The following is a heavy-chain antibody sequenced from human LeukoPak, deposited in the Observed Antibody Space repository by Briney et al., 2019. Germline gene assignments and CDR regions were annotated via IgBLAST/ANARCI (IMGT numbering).Heavy chain of an antibody. CDR2: IWCDGSNK. V-gene: IGHV3-33*06. CDR1: GFTFSSYG. D-gene: IGHD6-19*01. CDR3: AKDGGVAGTQAFDI. J-gene: IGHJ3*02. Sequence: PGGSLRLSCAASGFTFSSYGMHWVRQAPGKGLEWVAVIWCDGSNKYYADSVKGRFTISRDNSKNTLYLQMNSLRAEDTAVYYCAKDGGVAGTQAFDIWGQGTMVTVSS.